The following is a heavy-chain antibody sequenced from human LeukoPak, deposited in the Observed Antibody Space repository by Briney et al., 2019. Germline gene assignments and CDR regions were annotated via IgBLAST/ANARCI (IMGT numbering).Heavy chain of an antibody. Sequence: GGSLRLSCATSGFTFSSYGFHWVRQAPIKGLEWVAVIWYDGSKKYYADSVKGRFTISRDDSKNTIYLQMDSLRAEDTAVYYCARDGGSVELWLDYWGQGTLVTVSS. D-gene: IGHD5-18*01. CDR3: ARDGGSVELWLDY. J-gene: IGHJ4*02. CDR1: GFTFSSYG. V-gene: IGHV3-33*01. CDR2: IWYDGSKK.